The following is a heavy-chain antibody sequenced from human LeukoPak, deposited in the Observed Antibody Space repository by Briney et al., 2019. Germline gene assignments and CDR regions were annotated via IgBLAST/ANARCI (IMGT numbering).Heavy chain of an antibody. CDR3: VISAGKYYLNLFDY. J-gene: IGHJ4*02. CDR2: ISSSSSTI. D-gene: IGHD1-26*01. CDR1: GFIFNDSW. Sequence: HPGGSLRLSWAAAGFIFNDSWINWGRQTPGKGLEWVSYISSSSSTIYYADSVKGRFTISRDNAKNSLYLQMNSLRDEDTAVYYCVISAGKYYLNLFDYWGQGTLVTVSS. V-gene: IGHV3-48*02.